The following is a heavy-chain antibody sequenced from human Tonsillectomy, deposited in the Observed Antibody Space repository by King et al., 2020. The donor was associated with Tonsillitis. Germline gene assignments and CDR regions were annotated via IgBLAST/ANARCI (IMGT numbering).Heavy chain of an antibody. CDR2: IFSNDEK. Sequence: TLKESGPVLEKPTETLTLTCTVSGFSLSNARMGVSWIRQPPGKALEWLAHIFSNDEKSSSTSLKSRLTISKYTPKSKVALTMTNMDPVDTATYYCARILKPDPFDSWGQGTMVTVSS. V-gene: IGHV2-26*01. J-gene: IGHJ3*02. CDR3: ARILKPDPFDS. CDR1: GFSLSNARMG.